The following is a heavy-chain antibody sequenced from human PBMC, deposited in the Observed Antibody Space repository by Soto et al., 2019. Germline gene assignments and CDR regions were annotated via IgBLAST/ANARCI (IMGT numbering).Heavy chain of an antibody. Sequence: PGESLKSSGKGFGYSFDKYRITWVRELPGKGLEWMGKTDPSDSSTNYSPAFEGHVTISFDKSITTAYLQWSSLKASDTAMYYCARLGHDYSNSGMDVWGQGTTVTVSS. V-gene: IGHV5-10-1*01. CDR1: GYSFDKYR. CDR2: TDPSDSST. CDR3: ARLGHDYSNSGMDV. D-gene: IGHD4-4*01. J-gene: IGHJ6*02.